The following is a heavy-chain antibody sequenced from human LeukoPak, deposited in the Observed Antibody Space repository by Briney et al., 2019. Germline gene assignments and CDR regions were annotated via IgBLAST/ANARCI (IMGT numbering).Heavy chain of an antibody. Sequence: SETLSLTCTVPGGSISGSSYYWGWIRQPPGKGLEWIGSIHYTGSTYYKPSLKSRVTISVDTSKNQFSLKLTSVTAADTAVYYCARPPGFSTSFWDWGQGTLVTVSS. V-gene: IGHV4-39*01. CDR3: ARPPGFSTSFWD. CDR2: IHYTGST. J-gene: IGHJ4*02. CDR1: GGSISGSSYY. D-gene: IGHD2-2*01.